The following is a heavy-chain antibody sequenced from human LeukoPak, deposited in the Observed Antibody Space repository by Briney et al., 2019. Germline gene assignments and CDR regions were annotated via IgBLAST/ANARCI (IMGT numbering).Heavy chain of an antibody. CDR1: GGTFSSYA. CDR2: IIPIFGIA. Sequence: SVKVSCKASGGTFSSYAISWVRQAPGQGLEWMGGIIPIFGIANYAQKFQGRVTITADKSTSTAYMELSSLGSEDTAVYYCARDLEYDSSGYYYGDFDYWGQGTLVTVSS. CDR3: ARDLEYDSSGYYYGDFDY. V-gene: IGHV1-69*10. J-gene: IGHJ4*02. D-gene: IGHD3-22*01.